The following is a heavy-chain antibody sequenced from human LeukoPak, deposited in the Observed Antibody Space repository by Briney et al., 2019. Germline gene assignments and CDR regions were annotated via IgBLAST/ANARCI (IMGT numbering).Heavy chain of an antibody. D-gene: IGHD3-10*01. CDR3: AASMGVLAVHLAFDP. Sequence: ASVRVSCTAPLNTFTNYYIHWGRQAPGQGLEWMGWINPSTGDTTIAQKFQGRVTVTTDTSITTAHMDLSRLTSDDTAMYYCAASMGVLAVHLAFDPWGQGTPVTVSS. CDR2: INPSTGDT. CDR1: LNTFTNYY. J-gene: IGHJ5*02. V-gene: IGHV1-2*02.